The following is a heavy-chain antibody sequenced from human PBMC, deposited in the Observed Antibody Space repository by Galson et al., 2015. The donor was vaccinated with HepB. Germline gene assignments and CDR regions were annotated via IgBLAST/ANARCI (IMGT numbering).Heavy chain of an antibody. CDR2: ISGRGGNT. Sequence: SLRLSCAASGFTFSSYAMSWVRQAPGKGLEWVSAISGRGGNTYYADSVKGRFTISRDNSKDTLFLQMNSLRADDTAVYYCAKDQLRRRWLQLVSQGFDYWGQGTLVTVSS. CDR1: GFTFSSYA. J-gene: IGHJ4*02. D-gene: IGHD5-24*01. V-gene: IGHV3-23*01. CDR3: AKDQLRRRWLQLVSQGFDY.